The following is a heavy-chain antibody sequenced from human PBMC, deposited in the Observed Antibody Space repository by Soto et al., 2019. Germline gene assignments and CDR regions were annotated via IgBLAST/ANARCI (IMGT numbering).Heavy chain of an antibody. V-gene: IGHV1-3*01. J-gene: IGHJ3*02. Sequence: ASVKVSCKASGYTFTSYAMHWVRQAPGQRLEWMGWINAGNGNTKYSQKFQGRVTITRDTSASTAYMELSSLRSEDTAVYYCARARGDYVAFDIWGQGTMVTVSS. D-gene: IGHD4-17*01. CDR2: INAGNGNT. CDR1: GYTFTSYA. CDR3: ARARGDYVAFDI.